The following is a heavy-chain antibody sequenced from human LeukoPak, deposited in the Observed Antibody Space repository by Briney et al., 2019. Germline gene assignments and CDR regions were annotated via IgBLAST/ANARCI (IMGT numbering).Heavy chain of an antibody. Sequence: ASVKVACKASGYTFTSYDINWVRQATGQGLEWMGWMNPNSDSTGYAQKFQGRVTMTRNTSISTAYMELSSLRSEDTAVYYCARAIVVVPAAFPMDVWGQGTTVTVSS. CDR3: ARAIVVVPAAFPMDV. D-gene: IGHD2-2*01. J-gene: IGHJ6*02. V-gene: IGHV1-8*01. CDR1: GYTFTSYD. CDR2: MNPNSDST.